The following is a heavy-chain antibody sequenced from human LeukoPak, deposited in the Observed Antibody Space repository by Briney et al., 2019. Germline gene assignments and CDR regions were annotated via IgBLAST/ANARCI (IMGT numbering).Heavy chain of an antibody. CDR3: ARGPILWFGEDDAFDI. J-gene: IGHJ3*02. V-gene: IGHV4-39*07. CDR2: IFYSGST. CDR1: GGSISSSNYY. D-gene: IGHD3-10*01. Sequence: SETLSLTCTVSGGSISSSNYYWGWIRQPPGKGLEWIGSIFYSGSTYYNPSLKSRVTISVDTSKKQFSLKLNSVTAADTAVYYCARGPILWFGEDDAFDIWGQGTMVTVSS.